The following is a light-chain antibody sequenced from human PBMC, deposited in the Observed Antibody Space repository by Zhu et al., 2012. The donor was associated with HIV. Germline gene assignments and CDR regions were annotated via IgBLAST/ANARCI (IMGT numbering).Light chain of an antibody. Sequence: IVLTQSPATLSLSPGERATLSCRTSQSVNSFLAWYQQKPGQAPRLLIYDTSKRAAGVPARFSGSGSGTDFTLTISSLEPEDFAVYYCQQRSSNWFTFGGGTKVEIK. CDR2: DTS. J-gene: IGKJ4*01. CDR3: QQRSSNWFT. V-gene: IGKV3-11*01. CDR1: QSVNSF.